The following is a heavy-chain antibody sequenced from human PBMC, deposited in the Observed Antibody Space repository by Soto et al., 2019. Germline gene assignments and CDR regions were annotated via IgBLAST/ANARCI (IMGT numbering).Heavy chain of an antibody. CDR3: AKDGPGEEWLRFDY. CDR1: GGTFSSYA. J-gene: IGHJ4*02. Sequence: ASVKVSCKASGGTFSSYAISWVRQAPGQGLGWMGGIIPIFGTANYAQKFQGRVTITADESTSTAYMELSSLRSEDTAVYYCAKDGPGEEWLRFDYWGQGTLVTVSS. D-gene: IGHD5-12*01. V-gene: IGHV1-69*13. CDR2: IIPIFGTA.